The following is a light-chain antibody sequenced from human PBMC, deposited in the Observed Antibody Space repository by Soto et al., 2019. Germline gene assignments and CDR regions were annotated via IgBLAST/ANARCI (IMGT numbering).Light chain of an antibody. CDR3: SSYTSSTTLGV. Sequence: QSALTQPASVSGSPGQSITISCTGTNSDVGGYDYVSWYQQHPGKAPKLKIYEVSHRPSGVSNRFSGSRSGNTASLTISGLQAEDEADYYCSSYTSSTTLGVFGGGTKVTVL. CDR2: EVS. J-gene: IGLJ3*02. V-gene: IGLV2-14*01. CDR1: NSDVGGYDY.